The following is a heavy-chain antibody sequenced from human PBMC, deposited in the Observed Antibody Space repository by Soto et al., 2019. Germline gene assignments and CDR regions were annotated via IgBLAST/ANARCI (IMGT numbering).Heavy chain of an antibody. D-gene: IGHD6-25*01. CDR3: ARDQRIAFDY. J-gene: IGHJ4*02. CDR1: GYTFTSYA. V-gene: IGHV1-3*05. Sequence: QVQLVQSGAEEKKPGASVKVSCKASGYTFTSYAMSWVRQAPGQRLEWMGWINAGNGNTKYSEKFQGRVTITRDTSASTAYMELSSLRSEDTAVYYGARDQRIAFDYWGQGTLVTVSS. CDR2: INAGNGNT.